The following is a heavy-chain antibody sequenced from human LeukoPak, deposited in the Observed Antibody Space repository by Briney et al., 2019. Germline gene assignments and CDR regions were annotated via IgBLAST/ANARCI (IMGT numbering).Heavy chain of an antibody. CDR3: ARDPSSGWSNYYYYYMDV. D-gene: IGHD6-19*01. V-gene: IGHV4-4*07. CDR1: GGSISSYY. Sequence: PSETLSLTCTVSGGSISSYYWSWIRQPAGKGLEWIGRIYTSGSTNYNPSLKSRVTISVDKSKNQFSLKLSSVTAADTAVYYCARDPSSGWSNYYYYYMDVWGKGITVTVSS. CDR2: IYTSGST. J-gene: IGHJ6*03.